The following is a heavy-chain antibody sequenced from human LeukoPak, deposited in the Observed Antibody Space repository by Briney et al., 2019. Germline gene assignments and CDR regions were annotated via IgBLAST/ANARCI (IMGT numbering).Heavy chain of an antibody. CDR2: IYHSEST. CDR1: GGSISSGGYS. V-gene: IGHV4-30-2*01. Sequence: PSQTLSLTCAVSGGSISSGGYSWSWIRQPPGKRLEWIGYIYHSESTYYNPSLKSRVTISVDRSKNQFSLKLSSVTAADTAVYYCARAGTAAGDAFDIWGQGTMVTVSS. D-gene: IGHD6-13*01. CDR3: ARAGTAAGDAFDI. J-gene: IGHJ3*02.